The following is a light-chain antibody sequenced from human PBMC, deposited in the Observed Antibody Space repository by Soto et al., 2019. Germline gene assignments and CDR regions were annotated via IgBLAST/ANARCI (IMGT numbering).Light chain of an antibody. CDR3: QHYNSYSEA. CDR1: QSISSW. J-gene: IGKJ1*01. Sequence: IQMTQSPSTLSASVGDRVTITCRASQSISSWLAWYQQKPGKAPKLLIYKASTLKSGVPSTFSGSGSGTEFTLTISSLQPDDFATYYCQHYNSYSEAFGQGTKVDIK. CDR2: KAS. V-gene: IGKV1-5*03.